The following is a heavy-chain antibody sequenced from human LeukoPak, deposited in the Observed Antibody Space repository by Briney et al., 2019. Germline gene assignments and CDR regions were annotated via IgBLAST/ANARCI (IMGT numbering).Heavy chain of an antibody. Sequence: GASVKVSCKASGYTFTDYYMHWVRQAPGQGLEWMGWINPNSGGTNYAQKFQGRVTMTRDTSISTAYMELSSLRSEDTAVYYCARDYGERNWFDPWGQGALVTVSS. D-gene: IGHD4-17*01. CDR3: ARDYGERNWFDP. CDR2: INPNSGGT. J-gene: IGHJ5*02. CDR1: GYTFTDYY. V-gene: IGHV1-2*02.